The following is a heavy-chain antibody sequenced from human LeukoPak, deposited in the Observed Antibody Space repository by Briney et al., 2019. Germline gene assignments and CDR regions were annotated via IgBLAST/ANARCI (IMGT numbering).Heavy chain of an antibody. Sequence: PSETLSLTCTVSGGSISSYYWSWIRQPPGKGLEWIGYIYYSGSTNYNPSLKSRVTISVDRSKNQFSLKLSSVTAADTAVYYCARVVGATEIREYYFDYWGQGTLVTVSS. V-gene: IGHV4-59*12. D-gene: IGHD1-26*01. CDR2: IYYSGST. J-gene: IGHJ4*02. CDR3: ARVVGATEIREYYFDY. CDR1: GGSISSYY.